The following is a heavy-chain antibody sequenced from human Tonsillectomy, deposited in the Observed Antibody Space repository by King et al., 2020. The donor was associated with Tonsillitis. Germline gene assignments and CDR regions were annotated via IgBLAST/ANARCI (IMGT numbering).Heavy chain of an antibody. V-gene: IGHV3-7*03. CDR2: IKQDGSEK. Sequence: VQLVESGGGLVQPGGSLRVSCAASGFTFSSYWMTWVRQAPGKGLEWVANIKQDGSEKYYVDSVKGRFTISRDNAKNSLYLQMSSLRAEDTAVYYCARDHALFYTTGWYGGGMDVWGQGTPVTVSS. D-gene: IGHD6-19*01. J-gene: IGHJ6*02. CDR3: ARDHALFYTTGWYGGGMDV. CDR1: GFTFSSYW.